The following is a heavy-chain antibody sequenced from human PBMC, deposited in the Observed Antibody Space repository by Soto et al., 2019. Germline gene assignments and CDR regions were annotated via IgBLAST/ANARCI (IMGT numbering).Heavy chain of an antibody. V-gene: IGHV1-18*01. Sequence: QVQLVQCGAEVKNPGASVKVSCKASGYTCTRYGIGWARQARGQGLEWMGWINTYNGNTNYAQNVQGRVTLTTDTSSSTAYMELRSLRSNDTAIYYCAMVDVYVTPSPQDVWGQGTTVIVSS. D-gene: IGHD3-16*01. J-gene: IGHJ6*02. CDR3: AMVDVYVTPSPQDV. CDR1: GYTCTRYG. CDR2: INTYNGNT.